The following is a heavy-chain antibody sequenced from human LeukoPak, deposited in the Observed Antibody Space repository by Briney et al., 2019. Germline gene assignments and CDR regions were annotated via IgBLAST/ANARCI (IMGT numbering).Heavy chain of an antibody. D-gene: IGHD2-2*01. J-gene: IGHJ6*02. CDR3: ARGLRYCSSTSCSMANYYYYGMDV. Sequence: ASVKVSCKASGHTFTSYDINWVRQATGQGLEWMGWMNPNSGNTGYAQKFQGRVTMTRNTSISTAYVELSSLRSEDTAVYYCARGLRYCSSTSCSMANYYYYGMDVWGQGTTVTVSS. CDR1: GHTFTSYD. V-gene: IGHV1-8*02. CDR2: MNPNSGNT.